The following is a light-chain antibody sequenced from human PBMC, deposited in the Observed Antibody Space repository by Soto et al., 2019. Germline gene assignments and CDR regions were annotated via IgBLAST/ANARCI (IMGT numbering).Light chain of an antibody. Sequence: QSALTQPRSVSGSPGQSVTISCTGTSSDIGAYKSVSWYQQYPGKAPKYLIYDVTKRPSGVPDRFSGSKSGNTASLTISGLQAEDEADYYCCSYAGTYTYVFGTGTKLTVL. CDR1: SSDIGAYKS. CDR3: CSYAGTYTYV. V-gene: IGLV2-11*01. J-gene: IGLJ1*01. CDR2: DVT.